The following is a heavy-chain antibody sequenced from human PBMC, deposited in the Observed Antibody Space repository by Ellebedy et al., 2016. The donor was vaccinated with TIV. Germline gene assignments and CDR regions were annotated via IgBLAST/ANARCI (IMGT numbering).Heavy chain of an antibody. CDR2: IDWDDDK. CDR1: GGSISSYYW. D-gene: IGHD5-18*01. CDR3: ARDRSMDTAMVLDY. V-gene: IGHV2-70*11. J-gene: IGHJ4*02. Sequence: TLSLTCTVSGGSISSYYWSWIRQPPGKALEWLARIDWDDDKYYSTSLKARLTISKDTSKNQVVLTMTNMDPVDTATYYCARDRSMDTAMVLDYWGQGTLVTVSS.